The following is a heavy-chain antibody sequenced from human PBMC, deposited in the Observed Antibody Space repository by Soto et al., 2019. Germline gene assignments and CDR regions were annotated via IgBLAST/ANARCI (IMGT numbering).Heavy chain of an antibody. V-gene: IGHV4-59*01. Sequence: QVQLQESGPGLVKPSETLSLTCTVSGGSISSYYWSWIRQPPGKGLEWIGYIYYSGNTNYNPSLKSRVTISVDTSKNQFSLKLSSVTAADTAVYYCARVSDSGYNSGDYWGQGTLVTVSS. J-gene: IGHJ4*02. CDR1: GGSISSYY. CDR2: IYYSGNT. CDR3: ARVSDSGYNSGDY. D-gene: IGHD5-12*01.